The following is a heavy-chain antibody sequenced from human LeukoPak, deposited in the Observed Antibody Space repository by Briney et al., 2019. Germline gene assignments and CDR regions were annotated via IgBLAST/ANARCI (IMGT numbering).Heavy chain of an antibody. CDR3: ARAGSSGSYYMYYGMDV. CDR2: IHTSGDT. D-gene: IGHD6-19*01. CDR1: GLTGSHNY. Sequence: PGGSLRLSCAASGLTGSHNYVSWVRQAPGKGLEWVSAIHTSGDTCYADSVKGRFTISRDMSKNTVFLLMNSLRGEDTAVYYCARAGSSGSYYMYYGMDVWGQGTTVVVSS. J-gene: IGHJ6*02. V-gene: IGHV3-66*03.